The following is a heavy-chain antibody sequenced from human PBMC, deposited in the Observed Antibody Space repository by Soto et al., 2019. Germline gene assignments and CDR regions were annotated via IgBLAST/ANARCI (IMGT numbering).Heavy chain of an antibody. CDR1: GFTFSSYG. D-gene: IGHD3-22*01. Sequence: QVRLVESGGGVVQPGRSLRLSCAVSGFTFSSYGMHWVRQAPGKGLEWVAVIWYDGSNKYYADSVRGRFTISRDNSKNTLYLQMNSLRAEDTAVYYCARDRVGGRYYYDSSGYYYLDYWGQGTLVTVSS. CDR2: IWYDGSNK. V-gene: IGHV3-33*01. J-gene: IGHJ4*02. CDR3: ARDRVGGRYYYDSSGYYYLDY.